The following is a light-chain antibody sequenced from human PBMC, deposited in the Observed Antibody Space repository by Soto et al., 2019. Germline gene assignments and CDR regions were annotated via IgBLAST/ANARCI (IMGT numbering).Light chain of an antibody. J-gene: IGLJ1*01. CDR1: SSNVGNFNV. CDR2: DVR. CDR3: CSYAGSGTNV. V-gene: IGLV2-23*02. Sequence: QSALTQPASVSGSPGQSITLSCTGTSSNVGNFNVVSWYQQHPGKAPKVIIYDVRERPSGVSHRFSGSKSGNTASLTISGLQAEDEADYYCCSYAGSGTNVFGTGTKVTVL.